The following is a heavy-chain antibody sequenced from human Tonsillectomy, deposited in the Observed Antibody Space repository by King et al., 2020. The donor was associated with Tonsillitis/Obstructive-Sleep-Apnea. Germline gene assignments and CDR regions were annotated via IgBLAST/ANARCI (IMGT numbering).Heavy chain of an antibody. CDR3: ARAYYDILTGYLDYAFDI. Sequence: HVQLQESGPGLVKPSETLSLTCTVSGGSISSYYWSWIRQPPGKGLEWIGYLYYSGSTNYNPSLKSRVTISVDTSKNQFSLNLSSVTAADTAVYYCARAYYDILTGYLDYAFDIWGQGTVVTVSS. J-gene: IGHJ3*02. CDR2: LYYSGST. CDR1: GGSISSYY. V-gene: IGHV4-59*08. D-gene: IGHD3-9*01.